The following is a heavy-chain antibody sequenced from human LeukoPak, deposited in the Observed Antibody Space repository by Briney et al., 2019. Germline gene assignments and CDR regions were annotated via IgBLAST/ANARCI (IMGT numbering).Heavy chain of an antibody. CDR3: ARRDGDYVDDY. CDR2: IYYSGIT. D-gene: IGHD4-17*01. J-gene: IGHJ4*02. CDR1: GGSISSSSYY. Sequence: AETLSLTCTVSGGSISSSSYYWGWIRQPPGKGLEWIGSIYYSGITYYNPSLKSRVTISVDTSKNQFSLKLSSVTAADTAVYYCARRDGDYVDDYWGQGTLVTASS. V-gene: IGHV4-39*01.